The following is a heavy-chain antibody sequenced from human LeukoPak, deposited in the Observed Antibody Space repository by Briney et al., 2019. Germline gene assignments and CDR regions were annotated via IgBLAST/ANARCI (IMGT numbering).Heavy chain of an antibody. CDR1: DGSISSYY. CDR2: IYTSGST. Sequence: SETLSLTCTVSDGSISSYYWSWIRQPAGKGLEWIGRIYTSGSTNYNPSLKSRVTISVDTSKNQFSLKLSSVTAADTAVYYCASATPGYDSSGYYYTFDYWGQGTLVTVSS. J-gene: IGHJ4*02. D-gene: IGHD3-22*01. CDR3: ASATPGYDSSGYYYTFDY. V-gene: IGHV4-4*07.